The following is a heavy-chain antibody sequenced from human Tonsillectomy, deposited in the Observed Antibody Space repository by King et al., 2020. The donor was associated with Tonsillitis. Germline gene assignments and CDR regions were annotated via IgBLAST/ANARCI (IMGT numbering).Heavy chain of an antibody. D-gene: IGHD3-3*01. J-gene: IGHJ4*02. CDR1: GFSFSSYA. CDR3: ARDYGASGGTEGRTPPLFGF. Sequence: VQLVESGGGVVQPGRSLRLSCAASGFSFSSYAMHWVRQVPGKGLEWVAVVAYDGSKKYYPDSVRGRFTISRDDSKNTLYLQMDSLRAEDTAVDYCARDYGASGGTEGRTPPLFGFWGQGTLVTVSS. V-gene: IGHV3-30*04. CDR2: VAYDGSKK.